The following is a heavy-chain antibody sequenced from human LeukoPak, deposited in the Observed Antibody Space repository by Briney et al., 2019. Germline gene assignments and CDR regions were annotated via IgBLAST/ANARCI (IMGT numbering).Heavy chain of an antibody. CDR1: GFTSSSYS. V-gene: IGHV3-21*01. CDR3: ARGAVAGTGVKY. CDR2: ISSSSSYI. D-gene: IGHD6-19*01. J-gene: IGHJ4*02. Sequence: PGGSLRLSCAASGFTSSSYSMNWVRQAPGKGLEWVSSISSSSSYIYYADSVKGRFTISRDNAKNSLYLQMNSLRAEDTAVYYCARGAVAGTGVKYWGQGTLVTASS.